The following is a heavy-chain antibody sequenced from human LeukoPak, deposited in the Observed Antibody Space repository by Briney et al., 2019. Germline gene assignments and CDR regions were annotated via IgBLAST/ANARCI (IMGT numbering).Heavy chain of an antibody. CDR2: ISGSGGST. CDR1: GFTFSSYA. J-gene: IGHJ4*02. CDR3: AKGFRAAGSLYYFDY. D-gene: IGHD6-13*01. V-gene: IGHV3-23*01. Sequence: PGGSLRLSCAASGFTFSSYAMSWVRQAPGKGLEWVSDISGSGGSTYYADSVKGRFTISRDNSKNTLYLQMNSLRAEDTAIYYCAKGFRAAGSLYYFDYWGQETLVTVSS.